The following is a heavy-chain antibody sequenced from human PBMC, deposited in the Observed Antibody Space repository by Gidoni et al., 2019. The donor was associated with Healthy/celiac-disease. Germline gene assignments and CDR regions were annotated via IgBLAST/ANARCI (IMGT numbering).Heavy chain of an antibody. CDR3: TTAVYDILTGPYYYYYNMDV. Sequence: EVQLVASGGGLVKAGGSLRLSGAASGFICSNAWMSWVRQAPGKGLEWVGRIKSKADGGTTDYAAPVKGRFNISRDDSKNTLYLQMNSLKTEDTAVYYCTTAVYDILTGPYYYYYNMDVWGKGTTVTVSS. V-gene: IGHV3-15*01. CDR2: IKSKADGGTT. D-gene: IGHD3-9*01. J-gene: IGHJ6*03. CDR1: GFICSNAW.